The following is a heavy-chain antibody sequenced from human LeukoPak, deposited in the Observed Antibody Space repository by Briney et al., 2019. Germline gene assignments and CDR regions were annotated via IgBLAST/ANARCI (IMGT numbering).Heavy chain of an antibody. D-gene: IGHD3-9*01. V-gene: IGHV4-34*01. CDR2: INHNGGT. CDR3: ARVAYRYSINDWSRTGLGAYATKYYYYMDV. CDR1: GGSFSDYS. J-gene: IGHJ6*03. Sequence: PSETLSLTCAVYGGSFSDYSWTWIRQAPGEGLEWIGEINHNGGTNHNPSLVSRVIMSVDTSKNQFSLKVSSVTAADTAVYYCARVAYRYSINDWSRTGLGAYATKYYYYMDVWGKGTTVTASS.